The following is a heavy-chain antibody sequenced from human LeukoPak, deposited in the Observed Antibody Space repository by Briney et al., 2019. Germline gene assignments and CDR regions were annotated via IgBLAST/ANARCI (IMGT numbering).Heavy chain of an antibody. CDR1: GYTFTSYG. D-gene: IGHD6-19*01. J-gene: IGHJ3*02. V-gene: IGHV1-18*01. CDR3: ARSRIAVALDAFDT. Sequence: AASVKVSCKASGYTFTSYGISWVRQAPGQGLEWMGWISAYNGNTNYAQKLQGRVTMTTDTSTSTAYMELRSLRSDDTAVYYCARSRIAVALDAFDTWGQGTMVTVSS. CDR2: ISAYNGNT.